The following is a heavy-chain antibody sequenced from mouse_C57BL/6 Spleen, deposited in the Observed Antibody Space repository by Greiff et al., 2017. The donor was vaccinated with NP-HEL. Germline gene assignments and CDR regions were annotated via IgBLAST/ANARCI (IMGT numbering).Heavy chain of an antibody. V-gene: IGHV1-26*01. Sequence: VQLQQSGPELVKPGASVKISCKASGYTFTDYYMNWVKQSHGKSLEWIGDINPNNGGTSYNQKFKGKATLTVDKSSSTAYLELRSLTSEDSAVYYCARWDSHYAIGDWGQTPSVTVA. CDR1: GYTFTDYY. J-gene: IGHJ4*01. D-gene: IGHD4-1*01. CDR2: INPNNGGT. CDR3: ARWDSHYAIGD.